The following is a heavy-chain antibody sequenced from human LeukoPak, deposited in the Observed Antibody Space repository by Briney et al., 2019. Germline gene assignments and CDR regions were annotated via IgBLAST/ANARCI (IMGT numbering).Heavy chain of an antibody. CDR2: SIPIFGTA. CDR3: ARDSIAAAVHARFLDY. V-gene: IGHV1-69*05. D-gene: IGHD6-13*01. Sequence: SVKVSCKASGGTFSSYAISWVRQAPGQGLEWLGRSIPIFGTANYAQKFQGRVTITTDESTSTAYMALSSLRSEDTAVYYCARDSIAAAVHARFLDYWGQGTLVTVSS. CDR1: GGTFSSYA. J-gene: IGHJ4*02.